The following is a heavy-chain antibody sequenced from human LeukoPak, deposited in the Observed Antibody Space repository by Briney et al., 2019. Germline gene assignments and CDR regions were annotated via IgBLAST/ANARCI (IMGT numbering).Heavy chain of an antibody. Sequence: PSETLSLTCTVSGGSISSYYWSWIRQPPGKGLEWIGYIYYSGSTNYNPSLKSRVTISVDTSKNQFSPKLSSVTAADTAVYYCARDGRGYSYGYDYWGQGTLVTVSS. CDR3: ARDGRGYSYGYDY. D-gene: IGHD5-18*01. V-gene: IGHV4-59*01. CDR1: GGSISSYY. CDR2: IYYSGST. J-gene: IGHJ4*02.